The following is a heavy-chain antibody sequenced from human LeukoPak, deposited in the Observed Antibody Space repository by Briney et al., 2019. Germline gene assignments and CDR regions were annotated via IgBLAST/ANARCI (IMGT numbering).Heavy chain of an antibody. CDR3: ARGVYIAAAQYGY. CDR2: IYYSGTT. J-gene: IGHJ4*02. CDR1: GGSISSYY. Sequence: PSETLSLTCTVSGGSISSYYWNWIRQPPGKGLEWLGYIYYSGTTNYNPSLKSRVTISVDTSKNQFSLKLSSVTAADTAVYYCARGVYIAAAQYGYWGQGTLVTVSS. D-gene: IGHD6-13*01. V-gene: IGHV4-59*01.